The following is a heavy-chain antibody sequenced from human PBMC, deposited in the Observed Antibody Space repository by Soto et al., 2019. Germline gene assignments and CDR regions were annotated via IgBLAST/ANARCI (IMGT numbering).Heavy chain of an antibody. D-gene: IGHD2-15*01. CDR3: AREGVAAPYYYYGMDV. V-gene: IGHV4-59*01. CDR2: ISYTGST. CDR1: GDSIRSYY. Sequence: PXETLSLTCTVSGDSIRSYYWSWIRQPPGKGLEWIGYISYTGSTHYNPSLKSRVTISADTSKNQFSLKLSSVTTADTALYYCAREGVAAPYYYYGMDVWGQGSTVTVSS. J-gene: IGHJ6*02.